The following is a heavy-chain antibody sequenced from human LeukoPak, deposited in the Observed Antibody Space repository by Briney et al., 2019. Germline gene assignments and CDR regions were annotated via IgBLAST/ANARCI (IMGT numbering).Heavy chain of an antibody. Sequence: ASVKVSCKASGGTFSSYAISWVRQAPGQGLEWMGRIIPILGIANYAQKFQGRVTITADKSTSTAYMELSSLRSEDTAVYYCARDREARFGELFHDYWGQGTLVTVSS. J-gene: IGHJ4*02. CDR3: ARDREARFGELFHDY. D-gene: IGHD3-10*01. CDR2: IIPILGIA. CDR1: GGTFSSYA. V-gene: IGHV1-69*04.